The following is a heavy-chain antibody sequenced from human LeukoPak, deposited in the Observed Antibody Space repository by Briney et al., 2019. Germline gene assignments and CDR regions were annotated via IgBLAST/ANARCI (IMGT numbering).Heavy chain of an antibody. V-gene: IGHV1-2*02. J-gene: IGHJ4*02. CDR3: ARARQRWLQGHPFDY. CDR1: GYMFTGYY. CDR2: INPNSGGT. Sequence: ASVKVSCKASGYMFTGYYMHWVRQAPGQGLEWMGWINPNSGGTNYAQKFQGRVTMTRDTSTSTVYMELSSLRSEDTAVYYCARARQRWLQGHPFDYWGQGTLVTVSS. D-gene: IGHD5-24*01.